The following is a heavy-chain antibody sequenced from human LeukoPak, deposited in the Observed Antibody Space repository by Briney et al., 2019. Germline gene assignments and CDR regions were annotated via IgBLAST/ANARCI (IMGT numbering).Heavy chain of an antibody. CDR2: IYYSGST. J-gene: IGHJ4*02. Sequence: SETLPLTCNVSGGSISSGGSRWSWIRQHPGKGLEWIGYIYYSGSTYYNPSLESRLTMSVDTPKNQFSLHLTSVTAADTAVYYCARDWGTYFDYWGQRTLVTVSS. CDR1: GGSISSGGSR. CDR3: ARDWGTYFDY. D-gene: IGHD7-27*01. V-gene: IGHV4-31*03.